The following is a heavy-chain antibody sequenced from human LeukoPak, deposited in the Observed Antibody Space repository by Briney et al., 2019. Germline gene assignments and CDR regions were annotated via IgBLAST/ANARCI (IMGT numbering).Heavy chain of an antibody. CDR3: AREKKLLVGAIANWFDP. D-gene: IGHD1-26*01. J-gene: IGHJ5*02. Sequence: SETLSLTCTVSGGSISSYYWSWIRQPAGKGLEWIGRIYTSGCTNYNPSLKSRVTMSVDTSKNQFSLKLSSVTAADTAVYYCAREKKLLVGAIANWFDPWGQGTLVTVSS. CDR2: IYTSGCT. V-gene: IGHV4-4*07. CDR1: GGSISSYY.